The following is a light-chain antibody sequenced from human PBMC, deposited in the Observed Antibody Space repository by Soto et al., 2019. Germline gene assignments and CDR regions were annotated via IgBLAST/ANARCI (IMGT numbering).Light chain of an antibody. CDR1: QSISTH. CDR3: QQYFEWPPMT. Sequence: DIQMTQSPSSLSASVGDRVTITCRASQSISTHLNWYQQKPGKAPNLLIYAASSLQSGVPSRFSGSGGGTDFTLTISSLRSEDSAIYYCQQYFEWPPMTFGQGTKVDI. CDR2: AAS. V-gene: IGKV1-39*01. J-gene: IGKJ1*01.